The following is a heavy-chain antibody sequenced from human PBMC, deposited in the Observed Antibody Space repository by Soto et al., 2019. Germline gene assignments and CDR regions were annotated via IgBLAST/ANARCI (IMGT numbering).Heavy chain of an antibody. D-gene: IGHD3-9*01. CDR2: INHSGST. V-gene: IGHV4-34*01. Sequence: SETLSLTCAVYGGSFSGYYWSWIRQPPGKGLEWIGEINHSGSTNYNPSLKSRVTISVDTSKNQFSLKLSSVTAADTAVYYCARVGLENYDILTGYPYYFDYWGQGTLVTVPQ. CDR1: GGSFSGYY. CDR3: ARVGLENYDILTGYPYYFDY. J-gene: IGHJ4*02.